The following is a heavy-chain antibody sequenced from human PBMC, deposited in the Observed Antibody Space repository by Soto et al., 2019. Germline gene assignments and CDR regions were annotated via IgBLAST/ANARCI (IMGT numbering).Heavy chain of an antibody. Sequence: QVQLVQSGAEVKKPGSSVKVSCKASGGTFNSYTISWVRQAPGQGLEWMGGIIPVFETANYAQKFQGRVAITADESTSATYMQLRSRTSEDTAVYYCALVGFRDGKKSKYNDYGMDVWGQGTRVTVSS. V-gene: IGHV1-69*01. CDR1: GGTFNSYT. J-gene: IGHJ6*02. D-gene: IGHD1-26*01. CDR3: ALVGFRDGKKSKYNDYGMDV. CDR2: IIPVFETA.